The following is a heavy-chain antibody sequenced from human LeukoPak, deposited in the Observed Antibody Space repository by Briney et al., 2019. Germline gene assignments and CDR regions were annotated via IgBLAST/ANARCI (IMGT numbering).Heavy chain of an antibody. CDR3: ARARIAARPSYFDY. CDR2: IKQDGSEK. Sequence: GGSLRLSCAASGFTFSSYWMSWVRQAPGKGLEWVANIKQDGSEKYYVDSVKGRFTISRDNAKNSLYLQMNSLRAEDTAVYYCARARIAARPSYFDYWGQGTLVTVSS. V-gene: IGHV3-7*01. D-gene: IGHD6-6*01. J-gene: IGHJ4*02. CDR1: GFTFSSYW.